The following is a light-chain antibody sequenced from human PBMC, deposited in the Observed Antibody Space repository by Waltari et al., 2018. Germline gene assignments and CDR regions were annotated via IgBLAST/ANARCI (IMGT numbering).Light chain of an antibody. CDR3: QQYHTSPFT. J-gene: IGKJ3*01. CDR1: QSILKSHNGQSY. V-gene: IGKV4-1*01. Sequence: DIVMAQSPDSLAVSLGERATINCKSSQSILKSHNGQSYLAWYQQKPGQPPKLLIHWATTRESGVPDRFSGSGSGTDFTLTISSLQAEDVAIYYCQQYHTSPFTFGPGTKVDI. CDR2: WAT.